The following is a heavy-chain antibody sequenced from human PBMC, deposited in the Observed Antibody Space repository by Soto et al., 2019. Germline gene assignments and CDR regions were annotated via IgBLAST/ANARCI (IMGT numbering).Heavy chain of an antibody. V-gene: IGHV4-61*01. D-gene: IGHD6-6*01. CDR1: GGSVGSGSYY. J-gene: IGHJ6*02. CDR3: ARQLVLAYYGMDV. Sequence: SETLSLTCTVSGGSVGSGSYYWSWIRQPPGKGLEWIGYIYYSGSTNYNPSLKSRVTISVDTSKNQFSLKLSSVTAADTAVYYCARQLVLAYYGMDVWGQGTTVTSP. CDR2: IYYSGST.